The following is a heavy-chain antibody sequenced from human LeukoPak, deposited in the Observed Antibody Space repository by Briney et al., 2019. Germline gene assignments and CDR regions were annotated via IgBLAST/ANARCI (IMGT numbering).Heavy chain of an antibody. CDR1: GFTFDDYA. CDR3: AKAGEIVGATIFDY. D-gene: IGHD1-26*01. V-gene: IGHV3-9*01. Sequence: PGGSLRLSCAASGFTFDDYAMHWVRQAPGKGLEWVSGISWNSGSIGYADSVKGRFTISRDNAKNSLYLQMNSLRAEDTALYYCAKAGEIVGATIFDYWGQGTLVTVSS. CDR2: ISWNSGSI. J-gene: IGHJ4*02.